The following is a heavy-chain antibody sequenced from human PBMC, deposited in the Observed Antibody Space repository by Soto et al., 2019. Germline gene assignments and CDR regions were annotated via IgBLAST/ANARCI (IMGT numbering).Heavy chain of an antibody. Sequence: EVQLLESGGGLVQPGGSLRLSCAASGFTFSSYALSWVRQAPGQGLEWVSAITGSDGNTYYADSGKGRFTISRDNYKNTLYLQMNSRIADDTAVYYCAKTVSTTWAFDYWGQGTLVTVSS. J-gene: IGHJ4*02. D-gene: IGHD2-2*01. CDR1: GFTFSSYA. CDR3: AKTVSTTWAFDY. V-gene: IGHV3-23*01. CDR2: ITGSDGNT.